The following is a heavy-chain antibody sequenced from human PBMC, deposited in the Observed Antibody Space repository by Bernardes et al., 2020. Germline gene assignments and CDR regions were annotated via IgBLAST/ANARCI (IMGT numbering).Heavy chain of an antibody. CDR2: ISPKSGAT. CDR3: ARTFYYDRGGDSVFDQ. J-gene: IGHJ4*02. CDR1: GYTFSDYY. D-gene: IGHD2-21*01. V-gene: IGHV1-2*02. Sequence: ASVKVSCKASGYTFSDYYIHWLRQAPGQGFEWMGCISPKSGATNYAQKFQGRVTMTRDTAISTEYMQLSRLTSDDTAVYYCARTFYYDRGGDSVFDQWGQGTLVSVSS.